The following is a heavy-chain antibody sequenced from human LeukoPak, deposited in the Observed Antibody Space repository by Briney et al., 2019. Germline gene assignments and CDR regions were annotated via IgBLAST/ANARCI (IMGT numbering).Heavy chain of an antibody. Sequence: PGGSLRLSCAASGFTFKNYAMSWVRQAPGKGLEWVAVISYDGSNKYYADSVKGRFTISRDNSKNTLYLQMNSLRAEDTAVYYCARDHGSYYYFDYWGQGTLVTVSS. CDR3: ARDHGSYYYFDY. V-gene: IGHV3-30-3*01. D-gene: IGHD1-26*01. CDR1: GFTFKNYA. CDR2: ISYDGSNK. J-gene: IGHJ4*02.